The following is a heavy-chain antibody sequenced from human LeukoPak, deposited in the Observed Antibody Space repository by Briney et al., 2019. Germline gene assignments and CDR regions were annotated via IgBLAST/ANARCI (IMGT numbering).Heavy chain of an antibody. J-gene: IGHJ4*02. CDR2: ISHDGGTK. CDR1: GFSFSNFA. Sequence: PGGSLRLPCAASGFSFSNFAIHWVRQAPGKGLEWLAVISHDGGTKHYADSVKGRFTISRDNSNNSLSLQMNSLSAEDTAVYYCARARGRWHLLPLDFWGQGTLVTVSS. CDR3: ARARGRWHLLPLDF. V-gene: IGHV3-30*04. D-gene: IGHD1-26*01.